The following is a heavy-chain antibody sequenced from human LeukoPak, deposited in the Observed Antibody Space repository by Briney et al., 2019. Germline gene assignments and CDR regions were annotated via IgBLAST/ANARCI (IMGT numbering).Heavy chain of an antibody. CDR1: GGSFRGYY. V-gene: IGHV4-34*01. J-gene: IGHJ3*02. CDR3: ARVKTTMIVATRAFDI. CDR2: IYHSGST. D-gene: IGHD3-22*01. Sequence: PSETLSLTCAVYGGSFRGYYWSWIRQSPGKGLEWIEEIYHSGSTNSNPSLKSRVTISVDTSKNQFSLKLSSVTAADTAVYYCARVKTTMIVATRAFDIWGQGTMVTVSS.